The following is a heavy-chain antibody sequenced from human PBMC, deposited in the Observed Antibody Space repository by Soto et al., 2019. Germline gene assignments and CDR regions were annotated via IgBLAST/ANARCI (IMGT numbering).Heavy chain of an antibody. CDR1: GGSISSYY. D-gene: IGHD2-15*01. V-gene: IGHV4-59*01. CDR3: AREGYCSGGSCQPFDY. CDR2: IYYSGST. J-gene: IGHJ4*02. Sequence: SETLSLTCTVSGGSISSYYWSWIRQPPGKGLEWIGYIYYSGSTNYNPSLKSRVTISVDTSKNQFSLKLSSVTAADTAVYYCAREGYCSGGSCQPFDYWGQGTLVTVS.